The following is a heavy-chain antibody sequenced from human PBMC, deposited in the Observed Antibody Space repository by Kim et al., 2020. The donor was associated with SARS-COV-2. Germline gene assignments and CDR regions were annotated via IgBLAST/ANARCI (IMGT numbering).Heavy chain of an antibody. Sequence: GGSLRLSCAASGFTFSDYYMSWIRQAPGKGLEWVSYISSSGSTIYYADSVKGRFTISRDNAKNSLYLQMNSLRAEDTAVYYCARLRPDYYDSSGYFCDYWGQGTLVTVSS. CDR3: ARLRPDYYDSSGYFCDY. V-gene: IGHV3-11*01. D-gene: IGHD3-22*01. CDR2: ISSSGSTI. CDR1: GFTFSDYY. J-gene: IGHJ4*02.